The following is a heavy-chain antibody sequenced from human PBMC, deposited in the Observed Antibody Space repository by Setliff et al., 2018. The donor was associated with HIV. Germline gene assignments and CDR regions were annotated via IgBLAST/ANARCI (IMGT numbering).Heavy chain of an antibody. CDR3: ARGLATSSRSSLVY. D-gene: IGHD6-6*01. J-gene: IGHJ4*02. Sequence: SQTLSLTCAVYGGSFSGFYWTWIRQPPGKGLEWIGYIYHSGGTKYNPSLESRVTISVDTSKKHFSLNLSSVTAADTAVYYCARGLATSSRSSLVYWGQGILVTVSS. V-gene: IGHV4-59*01. CDR2: IYHSGGT. CDR1: GGSFSGFY.